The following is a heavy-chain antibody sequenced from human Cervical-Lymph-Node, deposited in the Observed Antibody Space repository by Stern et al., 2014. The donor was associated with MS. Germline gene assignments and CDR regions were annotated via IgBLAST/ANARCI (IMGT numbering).Heavy chain of an antibody. CDR3: ATGLNGYRSSWFDGY. J-gene: IGHJ4*02. V-gene: IGHV1-24*01. CDR1: GFTLIEFS. Sequence: QMQLVQSGAEVKKPGASVKVSCKVSGFTLIEFSMHWVRQAPGKGLEWMGGFDPENGKTIHAQKFQGRVTMTEDTSTDTAYMELSSLRSEDTAFYYCATGLNGYRSSWFDGYWGQGTLVTVSS. D-gene: IGHD6-13*01. CDR2: FDPENGKT.